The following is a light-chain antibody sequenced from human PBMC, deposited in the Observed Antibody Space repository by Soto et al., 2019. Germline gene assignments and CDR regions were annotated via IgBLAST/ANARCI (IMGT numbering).Light chain of an antibody. V-gene: IGLV2-14*01. CDR3: SSYTSSRYV. J-gene: IGLJ1*01. CDR1: NIDVGGYNY. Sequence: SLLTPPAPVFGSPGQSITISCPGTNIDVGGYNYVSWYQQHPGKAPKLMIYDVSNRPSGVSNRFSGSKSGNTASLTISGLQAEDEADYYCSSYTSSRYVFGTGTKVTVL. CDR2: DVS.